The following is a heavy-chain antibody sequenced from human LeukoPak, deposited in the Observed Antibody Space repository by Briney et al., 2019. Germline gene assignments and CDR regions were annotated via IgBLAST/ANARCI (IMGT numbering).Heavy chain of an antibody. CDR3: VSGLISAANTNY. V-gene: IGHV3-74*01. CDR2: INTDESNT. Sequence: SGGSLRLSCAASGFAFSSYWMYWVRQAPGKGLVWVSRINTDESNTGYAGFVKGRFTISRDNAKNTLYLQMNSLRVEDTAVYYCVSGLISAANTNYWGQGTLVTVSS. CDR1: GFAFSSYW. D-gene: IGHD6-13*01. J-gene: IGHJ4*02.